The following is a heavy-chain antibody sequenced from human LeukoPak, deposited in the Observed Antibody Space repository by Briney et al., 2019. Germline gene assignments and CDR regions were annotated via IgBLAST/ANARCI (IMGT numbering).Heavy chain of an antibody. Sequence: PSETLSLTCTVSGGPISSYYWSWIRQPAGKGLEWIGRIYTSGSTNYNPSLKSRVTMSVDTSKNQFTLKLSSVTAADTAVYYCARDWRNGSGSSLFDYWGQGTLVTVSS. CDR3: ARDWRNGSGSSLFDY. J-gene: IGHJ4*02. V-gene: IGHV4-4*07. D-gene: IGHD3-10*01. CDR1: GGPISSYY. CDR2: IYTSGST.